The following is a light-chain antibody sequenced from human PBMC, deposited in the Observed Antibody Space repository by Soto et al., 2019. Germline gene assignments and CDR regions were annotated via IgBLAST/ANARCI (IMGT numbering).Light chain of an antibody. CDR2: DAS. V-gene: IGKV3-15*01. Sequence: ETVMTHFPATPSVSPGERATLSCRARQSFSANLAWYRQIPGQAPRLLIYDASPRATGVPARFSGGGFGTEFTLTINSLQSEDFEVYYCQQYHDWWTFGQGTKVDIK. CDR3: QQYHDWWT. CDR1: QSFSAN. J-gene: IGKJ1*01.